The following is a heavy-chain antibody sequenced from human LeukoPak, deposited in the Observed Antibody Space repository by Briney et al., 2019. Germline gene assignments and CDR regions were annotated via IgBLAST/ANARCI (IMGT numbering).Heavy chain of an antibody. D-gene: IGHD3-9*01. V-gene: IGHV3-7*01. Sequence: GGSLRLSCAASGFTFSSYWMSWVRQAPGKGLEWVANIKQDGSEKYYVDSVKGRFTISRDNAENSLYLQMNSLRAEDTAVYYCAGSLRYFDDYYFDYWGQGTLVTVSS. J-gene: IGHJ4*02. CDR1: GFTFSSYW. CDR3: AGSLRYFDDYYFDY. CDR2: IKQDGSEK.